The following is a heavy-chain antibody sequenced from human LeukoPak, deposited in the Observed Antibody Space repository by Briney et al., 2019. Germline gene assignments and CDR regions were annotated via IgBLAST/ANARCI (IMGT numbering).Heavy chain of an antibody. V-gene: IGHV1-2*06. Sequence: ASVKVSCKASGYTFTGYYMHWVRQAPGQGLEWMGRINPNSGGTNYAQKFQGRVTMTRDTSISTAYMELSRLRSDDTAVYYCARGPSGYCSGGSCYLVDYWGQGTLVTVS. CDR3: ARGPSGYCSGGSCYLVDY. CDR2: INPNSGGT. D-gene: IGHD2-15*01. J-gene: IGHJ4*02. CDR1: GYTFTGYY.